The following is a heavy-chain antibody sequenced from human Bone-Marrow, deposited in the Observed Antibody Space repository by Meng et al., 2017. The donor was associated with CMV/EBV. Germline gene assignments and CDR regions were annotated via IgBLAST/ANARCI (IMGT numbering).Heavy chain of an antibody. Sequence: LSLTCAASGFTFSSYAMSWVRQAPGKGLEWVSVIYSGGSTYYADSVKGRFTISRDNYKKTLYLQMNSLRAEDTAVYYCARDHPHYVWTFDIWGQGTMVTFAS. CDR1: GFTFSSYA. CDR2: IYSGGST. V-gene: IGHV3-53*01. CDR3: ARDHPHYVWTFDI. D-gene: IGHD3-16*01. J-gene: IGHJ3*02.